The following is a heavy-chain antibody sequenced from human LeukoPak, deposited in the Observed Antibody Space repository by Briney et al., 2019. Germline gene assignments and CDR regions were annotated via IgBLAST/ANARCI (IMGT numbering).Heavy chain of an antibody. CDR1: GFTFSSYA. Sequence: QSGGSLRLSCAASGFTFSSYAMSWVRQAPGKGLEWVSAISGSGGSTYYADSVKGRFTISRDNAKNSLYLQMNSLRAEDTAVYYCARRNYGPAGYWGQGVLVTVSS. D-gene: IGHD3-10*01. CDR2: ISGSGGST. J-gene: IGHJ4*02. CDR3: ARRNYGPAGY. V-gene: IGHV3-23*01.